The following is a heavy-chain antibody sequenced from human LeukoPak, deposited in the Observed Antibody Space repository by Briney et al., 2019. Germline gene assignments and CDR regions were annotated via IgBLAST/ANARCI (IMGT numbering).Heavy chain of an antibody. V-gene: IGHV3-23*01. Sequence: PGGSLGLSCGASGFTFSTYAMSWVRRPPGKGLEWVASISGRGELTYYTDSVRGRFTISRDNSRSTLYLQMNFLRTDDTAVYYCVKDRPNYYGSEGHYYRQNGDSWGQGTLVTVSS. CDR1: GFTFSTYA. D-gene: IGHD3-22*01. J-gene: IGHJ5*01. CDR2: ISGRGELT. CDR3: VKDRPNYYGSEGHYYRQNGDS.